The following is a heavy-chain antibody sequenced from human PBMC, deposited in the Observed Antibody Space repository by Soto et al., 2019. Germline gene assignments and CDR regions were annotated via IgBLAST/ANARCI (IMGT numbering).Heavy chain of an antibody. CDR3: ARAGMRDTNDALDI. J-gene: IGHJ3*02. CDR1: GGSISSYY. Sequence: SETLSLTCTVSGGSISSYYWSWIRQPPGKGLEWIGYIYYSGSTNYNPSLKSRVTISVDTSKNQFSLKLSYVTAADTAVYYCARAGMRDTNDALDICSQGTIVTVS. V-gene: IGHV4-59*01. CDR2: IYYSGST. D-gene: IGHD1-20*01.